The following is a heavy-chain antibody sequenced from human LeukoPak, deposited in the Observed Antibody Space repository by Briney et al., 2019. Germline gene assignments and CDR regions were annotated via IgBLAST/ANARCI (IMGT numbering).Heavy chain of an antibody. V-gene: IGHV3-23*01. Sequence: GRSLRLSCAASGFTFSSYAMSWVRQAPGKGLEWVSAISGSGGSTYYADSVKGRFTISRDNSKNTLYLQMNSLRAEDTAVYYCAKDRLGIAAAGIFDYWGQGTLVTVSS. CDR2: ISGSGGST. D-gene: IGHD6-13*01. J-gene: IGHJ4*02. CDR3: AKDRLGIAAAGIFDY. CDR1: GFTFSSYA.